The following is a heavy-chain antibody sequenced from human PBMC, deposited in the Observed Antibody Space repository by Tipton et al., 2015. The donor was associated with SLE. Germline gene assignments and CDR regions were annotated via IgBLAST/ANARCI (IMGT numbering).Heavy chain of an antibody. CDR2: IYYSGST. CDR1: GGSISSYY. CDR3: ARGLIAARFDY. D-gene: IGHD6-6*01. V-gene: IGHV4-59*08. J-gene: IGHJ4*02. Sequence: TLSLTCTVSGGSISSYYWSWIRQPPGKGLEWIGYIYYSGSTNYNPSLKSRVTISVDTSKNQFSLKLSSVTAADTAAYYCARGLIAARFDYWGQGTLVTVSS.